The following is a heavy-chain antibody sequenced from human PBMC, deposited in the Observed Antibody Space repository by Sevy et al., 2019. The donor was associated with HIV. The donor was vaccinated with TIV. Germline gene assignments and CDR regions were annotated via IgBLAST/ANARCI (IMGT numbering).Heavy chain of an antibody. CDR2: ISGSGGST. CDR1: GFTFSSYA. J-gene: IGHJ4*02. V-gene: IGHV3-23*01. D-gene: IGHD6-19*01. Sequence: GGSLRLSCAASGFTFSSYAMSWVRQAPGKGLEWVSAISGSGGSTYYADSVKGRFTISRDNSKNTLYLQMNSLRAEDTAVYYWAKDVAVAGDAYWGQGTLVTVSS. CDR3: AKDVAVAGDAY.